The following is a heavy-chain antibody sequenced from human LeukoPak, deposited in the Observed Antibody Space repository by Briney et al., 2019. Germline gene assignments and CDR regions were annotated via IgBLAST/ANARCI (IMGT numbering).Heavy chain of an antibody. J-gene: IGHJ4*02. V-gene: IGHV3-66*01. CDR2: IYSGGST. Sequence: PGGSLRLSCAASGFTVSSNYMSWVRQAPGKGLEWVSVIYSGGSTYYADSVKGRFTISRDNSKNTLYLQMNSLRAEDTAVYYCARDRVSSSSVYWGQGTLVTVSS. D-gene: IGHD6-6*01. CDR1: GFTVSSNY. CDR3: ARDRVSSSSVY.